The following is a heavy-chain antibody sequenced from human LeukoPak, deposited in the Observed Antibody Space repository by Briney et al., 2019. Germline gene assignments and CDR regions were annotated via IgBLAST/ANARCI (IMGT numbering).Heavy chain of an antibody. CDR1: GFSFSTYS. Sequence: GGSLRLSCTASGFSFSTYSMNWVRQAPGRGLEWVSYIVGSSSNIYYADSVKGRFTISRDNAKNSLYLQMDSLRAEDTAVYYCATDSPETAAFDYWGQGTLVTVSS. V-gene: IGHV3-48*04. CDR2: IVGSSSNI. J-gene: IGHJ4*02. D-gene: IGHD1-1*01. CDR3: ATDSPETAAFDY.